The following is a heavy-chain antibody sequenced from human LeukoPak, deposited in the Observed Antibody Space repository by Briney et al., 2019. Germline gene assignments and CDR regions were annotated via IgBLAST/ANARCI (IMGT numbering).Heavy chain of an antibody. D-gene: IGHD6-13*01. CDR1: GFTFSSYS. J-gene: IGHJ6*02. CDR3: AREGSSSPRAYYYYYYGMDV. V-gene: IGHV3-21*01. Sequence: PGRSLRLSCAASGFTFSSYSMNWVRQAPGKGLEWVSSISSSSSYIYYADSVKGRFTISRDNAKNSLYLQMNSLRAEDTAVYYCAREGSSSPRAYYYYYYGMDVWGQGTTVTVSS. CDR2: ISSSSSYI.